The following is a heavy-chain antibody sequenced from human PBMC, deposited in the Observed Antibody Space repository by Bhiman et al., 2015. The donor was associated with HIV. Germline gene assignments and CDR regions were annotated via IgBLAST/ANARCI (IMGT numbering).Heavy chain of an antibody. CDR3: ARGISSWEGFSYNYFGMDV. Sequence: DVQLVESGGGLVKPGGSLRLSCAASGFTLSSHEMNWVRQAPGKGLEWVSFMSSSGSVAYYADSVRGRFTISRDNAKNSLYLQMNSLRDEDTALYYCARGISSWEGFSYNYFGMDVWGQGTTVTVSS. D-gene: IGHD6-6*01. CDR2: MSSSGSVA. CDR1: GFTLSSHE. J-gene: IGHJ6*02. V-gene: IGHV3-48*03.